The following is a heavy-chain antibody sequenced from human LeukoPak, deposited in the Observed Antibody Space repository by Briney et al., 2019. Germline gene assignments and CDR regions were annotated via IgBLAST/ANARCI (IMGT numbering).Heavy chain of an antibody. J-gene: IGHJ4*02. CDR1: GFTFSSYW. D-gene: IGHD3-10*01. Sequence: GGSLRLSCAASGFTFSSYWMSWVRQAPGKGLEWVANIKQDGSEKYYVDSVKGRFTISRDNAKKSLNLQMNSLRAEDTAVYYCARVATCGSGSYCPDYWGQGTLVTVST. CDR2: IKQDGSEK. V-gene: IGHV3-7*01. CDR3: ARVATCGSGSYCPDY.